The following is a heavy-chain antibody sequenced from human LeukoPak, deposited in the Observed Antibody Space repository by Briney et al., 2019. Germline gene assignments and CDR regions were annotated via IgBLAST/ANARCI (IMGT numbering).Heavy chain of an antibody. CDR1: GYTFTSYD. CDR3: ARDGLLWFGELREYNWFDP. J-gene: IGHJ5*02. D-gene: IGHD3-10*01. V-gene: IGHV1-8*01. CDR2: MNPNSGNT. Sequence: ASVKVSCKASGYTFTSYDINWVRQATGQGLEWMGWMNPNSGNTGYAQKFQGRVTMTRNTSISTAYMELSSLRSEDTAVYYCARDGLLWFGELREYNWFDPWGQGTLVTVSS.